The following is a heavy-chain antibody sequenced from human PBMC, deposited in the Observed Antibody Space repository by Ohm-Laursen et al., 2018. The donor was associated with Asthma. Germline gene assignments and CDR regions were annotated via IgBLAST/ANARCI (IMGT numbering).Heavy chain of an antibody. CDR3: ARGGPQGVPGSNWFDP. V-gene: IGHV4-59*12. CDR1: GSSISSYY. J-gene: IGHJ5*02. D-gene: IGHD3-3*01. CDR2: FFLRGND. Sequence: TLSLTCTVSGSSISSYYWSWIRQPPGKGLEWIGYFFLRGNDNYNPSLRSRVTISLDKSKNQFSLKVTSVTAADTAVYYCARGGPQGVPGSNWFDPWGQGTLVTVSS.